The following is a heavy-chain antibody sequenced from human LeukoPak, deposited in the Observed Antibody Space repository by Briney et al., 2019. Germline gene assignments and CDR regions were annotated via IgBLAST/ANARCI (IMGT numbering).Heavy chain of an antibody. V-gene: IGHV4-34*01. Sequence: PSETLSLTCTVSGGSISSYYWSWIRQAPGKGLEWIGEINDSGSTNYNPSLKSRVTISVDTSKNQFSLKLSSVTAADTAVYYCARGGSGWYSDYWGQGTLVTVSS. J-gene: IGHJ4*02. D-gene: IGHD6-19*01. CDR2: INDSGST. CDR3: ARGGSGWYSDY. CDR1: GGSISSYY.